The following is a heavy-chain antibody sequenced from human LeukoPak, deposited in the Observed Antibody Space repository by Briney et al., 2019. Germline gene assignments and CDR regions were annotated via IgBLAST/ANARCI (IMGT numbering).Heavy chain of an antibody. Sequence: GGSLRLSCAASGFTLDDYGMSWVRQAPGKGLEWVSGINWNGGSTGYADSVKGRFTISRDNAKNSLYLQMNSLRAEDTALYYCARPEERYCSSTSCHLIDYWGQGTLVTVSS. CDR2: INWNGGST. J-gene: IGHJ4*02. CDR1: GFTLDDYG. CDR3: ARPEERYCSSTSCHLIDY. D-gene: IGHD2-2*01. V-gene: IGHV3-20*04.